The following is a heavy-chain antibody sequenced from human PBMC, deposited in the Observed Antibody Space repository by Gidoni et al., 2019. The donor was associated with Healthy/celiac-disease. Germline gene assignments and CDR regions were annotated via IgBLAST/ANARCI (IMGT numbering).Heavy chain of an antibody. CDR2: IYSGGST. CDR1: GFTVSSHY. D-gene: IGHD5-12*01. J-gene: IGHJ4*02. Sequence: EVQLVESGGGLVQPGGSLRLSCAASGFTVSSHYMSWVRHAPGKGLEWVSVIYSGGSTYYADSVKGRFTISRDNSKNTLYLQMNSLRAEDTAVYYCASGGPQMATIHYWGQGTLVTVSS. V-gene: IGHV3-66*01. CDR3: ASGGPQMATIHY.